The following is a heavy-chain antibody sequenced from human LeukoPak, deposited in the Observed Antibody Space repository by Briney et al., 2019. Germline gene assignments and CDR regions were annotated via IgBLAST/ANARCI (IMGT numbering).Heavy chain of an antibody. CDR1: GFTFGSYA. CDR2: TSGCGGST. CDR3: ARSHIAVAAHDDAFDI. J-gene: IGHJ3*02. Sequence: GGSLRLSCAASGFTFGSYAMSWVRQAPGKGLEWVSATSGCGGSTYYADSVKGRFTISRDNAKNSLYLQMNSLRAADTAVYYCARSHIAVAAHDDAFDIWGQGTMVIVSS. D-gene: IGHD6-19*01. V-gene: IGHV3-23*01.